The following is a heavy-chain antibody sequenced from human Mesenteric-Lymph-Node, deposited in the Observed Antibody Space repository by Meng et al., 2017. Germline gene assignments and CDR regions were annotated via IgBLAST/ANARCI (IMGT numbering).Heavy chain of an antibody. D-gene: IGHD3-9*01. CDR1: EYTFTAYG. V-gene: IGHV1-8*02. CDR2: MNPNMGNT. J-gene: IGHJ4*02. CDR3: ARSAYDILTGYSSSLHYYFDY. Sequence: QGQAGQFWGQGKKSGAAVKKPWNAFEYTFTAYGNNWMRHAIGQGLEWMGRMNPNMGNTGYAQKFQGRVTMPRNTSIITADMELSSLRSEDTAVYYCARSAYDILTGYSSSLHYYFDYWGQGTLVTVSS.